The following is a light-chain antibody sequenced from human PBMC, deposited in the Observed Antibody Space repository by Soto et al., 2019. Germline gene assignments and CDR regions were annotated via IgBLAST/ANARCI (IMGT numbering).Light chain of an antibody. J-gene: IGKJ4*01. CDR2: DAS. Sequence: DIHMNRSPSTLSASVLDIVTITYLSSQSISGYLAWYQQKPGKAPKLLIYDASSLESGVPSRFSGSGSGTEFTLAISSLQPDDFATYYCQQYNGYSSVTFGGGTKVDIK. CDR1: QSISGY. CDR3: QQYNGYSSVT. V-gene: IGKV1-5*01.